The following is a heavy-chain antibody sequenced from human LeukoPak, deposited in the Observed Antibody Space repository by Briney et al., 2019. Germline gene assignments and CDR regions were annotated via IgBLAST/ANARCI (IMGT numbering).Heavy chain of an antibody. CDR1: GGSFSGYY. J-gene: IGHJ6*02. CDR3: ARERGFRVGRGYSYGRPLGVFGMDV. CDR2: INHSGST. D-gene: IGHD5-18*01. Sequence: KTSKTLSLTCAVYGGSFSGYYWSWIRQPPGKGLEWIGEINHSGSTNYNPSLKSRVTISVDTSKNQFSLKLSSVTAADTAVYYCARERGFRVGRGYSYGRPLGVFGMDVWGQGTTVTVSS. V-gene: IGHV4-34*01.